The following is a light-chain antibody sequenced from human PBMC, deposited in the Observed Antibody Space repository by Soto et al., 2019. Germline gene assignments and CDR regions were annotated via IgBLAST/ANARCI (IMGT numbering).Light chain of an antibody. CDR1: QSVSSSY. CDR3: QQYGSSHTWT. J-gene: IGKJ1*01. Sequence: EIVLTQSPGTLSLSPGERATLSCRASQSVSSSYLAWYQQKPGQAPRLLIYGASSRATGIPDRFSGSGSGTDFTLTISRLEPEDFAVYYCQQYGSSHTWTFGHGTKVEIK. CDR2: GAS. V-gene: IGKV3-20*01.